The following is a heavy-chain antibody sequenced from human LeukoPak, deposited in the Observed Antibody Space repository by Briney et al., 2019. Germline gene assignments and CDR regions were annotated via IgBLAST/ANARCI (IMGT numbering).Heavy chain of an antibody. CDR2: IYSGGST. J-gene: IGHJ3*02. D-gene: IGHD3-22*01. Sequence: PGGSLRLSCAASGFTVSSNYMSWVRQAPGKGLEWVSVIYSGGSTYYADSVKGRFTISRDNSKNTLYLQMNSPRAEDTAVYYCAREGYYYDSSGYYSEAFDIWGQGTMVTVSS. V-gene: IGHV3-53*01. CDR3: AREGYYYDSSGYYSEAFDI. CDR1: GFTVSSNY.